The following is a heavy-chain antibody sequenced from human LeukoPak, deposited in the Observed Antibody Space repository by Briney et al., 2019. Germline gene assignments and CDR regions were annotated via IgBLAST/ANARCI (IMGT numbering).Heavy chain of an antibody. CDR2: INPNSGGT. CDR3: ARARDGYILDY. D-gene: IGHD5-24*01. Sequence: ASVNVSFKASGYTFTGYYMHWVRQAPGQGLEWMGWINPNSGGTNYAQKFQGWVTMTRDTSISTAYMELSRLRSDDTAVYYCARARDGYILDYWGQGTLVTVSS. J-gene: IGHJ4*02. V-gene: IGHV1-2*04. CDR1: GYTFTGYY.